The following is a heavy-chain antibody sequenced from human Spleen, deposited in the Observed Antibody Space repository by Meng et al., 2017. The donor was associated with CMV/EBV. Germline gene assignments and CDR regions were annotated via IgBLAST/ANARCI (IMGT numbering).Heavy chain of an antibody. CDR2: INHSGST. Sequence: QVQLQQWGAGLLKPSXXLSLTCAVYXGSCSGYYWSWIRQPPGKGLEWIGEINHSGSTNYNPSLKSRVTISVDTSKNQFSLKLSSVTAADTAVYYCARDPIGALFTATVTTNNWYFDLWGRGTLVTVSS. V-gene: IGHV4-34*01. CDR3: ARDPIGALFTATVTTNNWYFDL. CDR1: XGSCSGYY. J-gene: IGHJ2*01. D-gene: IGHD4-17*01.